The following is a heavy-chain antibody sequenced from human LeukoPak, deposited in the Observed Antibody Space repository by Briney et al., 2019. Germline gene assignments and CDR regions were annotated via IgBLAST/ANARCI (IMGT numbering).Heavy chain of an antibody. V-gene: IGHV4-59*01. J-gene: IGHJ3*02. CDR1: GGSISSYY. CDR2: IYYTGAT. Sequence: SETLSLTCSVSGGSISSYYWSWIRQPPGKGLEWIGYIYYTGATYYNPSLESRVTVSIDTSKRQLSLELRSVTAADTAVYFCARDRRESSKPNDALDIWGQGTMVTVSS. D-gene: IGHD4-11*01. CDR3: ARDRRESSKPNDALDI.